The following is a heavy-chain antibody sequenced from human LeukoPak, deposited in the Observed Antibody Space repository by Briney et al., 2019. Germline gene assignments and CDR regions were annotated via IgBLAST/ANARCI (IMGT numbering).Heavy chain of an antibody. Sequence: SETLSLTCTVSGGSISSGDYYWSWIRQPPGKGLEWIGYIYYSGSTYYNPSLKSRVTISVDTSKNQYSLKLSSVTAADTAVYYCARASGGRVVPAAMAAHDAFDIWAKGQWSPSLQ. V-gene: IGHV4-30-4*08. D-gene: IGHD2-2*01. CDR1: GGSISSGDYY. J-gene: IGHJ3*02. CDR2: IYYSGST. CDR3: ARASGGRVVPAAMAAHDAFDI.